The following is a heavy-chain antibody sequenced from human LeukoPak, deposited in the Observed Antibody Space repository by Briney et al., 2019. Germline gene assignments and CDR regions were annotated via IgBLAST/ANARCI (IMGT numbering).Heavy chain of an antibody. V-gene: IGHV4-59*12. J-gene: IGHJ4*02. Sequence: SETLSLTCTVSGGSISSYYWSWIWQPPGKGLEWIGYIYYSGSTNYNPSLKSRVTMSVDTSKNQFSLKLSSVTAADTAVYYCARDRTDSSGWYDYFDYWGQGTLVTVSS. CDR3: ARDRTDSSGWYDYFDY. D-gene: IGHD6-19*01. CDR2: IYYSGST. CDR1: GGSISSYY.